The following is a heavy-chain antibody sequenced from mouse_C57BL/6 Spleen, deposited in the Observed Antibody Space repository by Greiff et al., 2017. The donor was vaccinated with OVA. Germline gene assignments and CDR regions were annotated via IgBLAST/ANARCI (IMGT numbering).Heavy chain of an antibody. V-gene: IGHV1-54*01. CDR1: GYAFTNYL. D-gene: IGHD1-1*01. CDR3: AGSGYSSSFYAY. Sequence: QVQLQHSGAELVRPGTSVKVSCKASGYAFTNYLIEWVKQRPGQGLEWIGVINPGSGGTNYNEKFKGKATLTADKSSSTAYMQLSSLTSEDSAVYYCAGSGYSSSFYAYWGPGTLVTASA. J-gene: IGHJ3*01. CDR2: INPGSGGT.